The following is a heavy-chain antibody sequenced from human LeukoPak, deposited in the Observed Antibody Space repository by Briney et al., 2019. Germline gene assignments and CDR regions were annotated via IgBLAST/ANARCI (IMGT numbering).Heavy chain of an antibody. D-gene: IGHD3-10*01. CDR2: IYWNDDK. V-gene: IGHV2-5*01. Sequence: SGPTLVKPTQTLTLTCTFSGFSLSTSGVGVGWIRQPPGKALEWLALIYWNDDKRYSPSLKSRLTITKDTSKNQVVLTMTNMDPVDTATYYCAHSITMVRGVIERYYFDYWGQGTLVTVSS. CDR3: AHSITMVRGVIERYYFDY. J-gene: IGHJ4*02. CDR1: GFSLSTSGVG.